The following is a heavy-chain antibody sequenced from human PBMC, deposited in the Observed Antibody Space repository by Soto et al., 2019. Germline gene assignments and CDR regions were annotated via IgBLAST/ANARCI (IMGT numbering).Heavy chain of an antibody. CDR2: INPNSGGT. J-gene: IGHJ5*02. D-gene: IGHD2-15*01. CDR3: AREDCSGGSGCLCDP. CDR1: GYTFTGYY. V-gene: IGHV1-2*04. Sequence: QVQLVQSGAEVKKPGASVKVSCKASGYTFTGYYMHWVRQAPGQGLEWMGWINPNSGGTNYAQKFQAWVTMTRDTSISTASMELSRLRSDDTAVYYCAREDCSGGSGCLCDPCGQGTLVTVSS.